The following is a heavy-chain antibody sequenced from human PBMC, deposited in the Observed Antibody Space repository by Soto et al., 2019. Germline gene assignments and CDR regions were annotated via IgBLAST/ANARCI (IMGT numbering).Heavy chain of an antibody. CDR2: IADTSGNT. J-gene: IGHJ5*01. D-gene: IGHD2-15*01. Sequence: PGGSLRLSCVASGFTFSSYAMSWVRQAPGKGLEWVSTIADTSGNTHYAESVKGRFTISRDNSKNTLYLQMNSLRAEDTAVYYCAKAVSCSGGSCAWFDSWGQGALVTVSS. CDR3: AKAVSCSGGSCAWFDS. CDR1: GFTFSSYA. V-gene: IGHV3-23*01.